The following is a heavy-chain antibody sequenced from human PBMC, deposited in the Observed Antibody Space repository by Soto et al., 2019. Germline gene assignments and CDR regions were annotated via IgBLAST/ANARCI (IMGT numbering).Heavy chain of an antibody. CDR1: GGSISSGDYY. CDR2: IYYSGST. V-gene: IGHV4-30-4*01. J-gene: IGHJ5*02. D-gene: IGHD6-13*01. Sequence: QVQLQESGPGLVKPSQTLSLTCTVSGGSISSGDYYWSWIRQPPGKGLEWIGYIYYSGSTYYNPSLKSRVTRSVDTSKNQLSLKRSSVTAADTAVYYCARGRPDGSRLDPWGQGTLVTVSS. CDR3: ARGRPDGSRLDP.